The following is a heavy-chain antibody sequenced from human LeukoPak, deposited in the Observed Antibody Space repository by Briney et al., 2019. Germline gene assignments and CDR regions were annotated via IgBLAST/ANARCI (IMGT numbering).Heavy chain of an antibody. Sequence: GGSLRLSCAASGFTFSSYAMHWVRQAPGKGLEWVAVISYDGSNKYYADSVKGRFTISRDNSKNTLYLQMNSLRAEDTAVYYCATIRDWPRDYWGQGTLVTVSS. CDR2: ISYDGSNK. CDR1: GFTFSSYA. V-gene: IGHV3-30-3*01. CDR3: ATIRDWPRDY. D-gene: IGHD2-21*02. J-gene: IGHJ4*02.